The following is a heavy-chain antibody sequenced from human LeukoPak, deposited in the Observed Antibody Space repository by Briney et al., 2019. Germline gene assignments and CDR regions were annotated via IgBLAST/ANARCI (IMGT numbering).Heavy chain of an antibody. V-gene: IGHV3-23*01. CDR2: ISGSGGST. D-gene: IGHD2-15*01. CDR1: GFSFSTYW. J-gene: IGHJ4*02. CDR3: LGYCSGGSCYSGGY. Sequence: PGGSLRLSCAASGFSFSTYWMYWVRQAPGKGLEWVSAISGSGGSTYYADSVKGRFTISRDNSKNTQSLQMNSLRAEDTAVYYCLGYCSGGSCYSGGYWGQGTLVTVSS.